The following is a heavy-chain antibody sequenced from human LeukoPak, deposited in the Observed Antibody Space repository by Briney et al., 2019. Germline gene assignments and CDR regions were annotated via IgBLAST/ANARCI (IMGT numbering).Heavy chain of an antibody. V-gene: IGHV4-4*09. CDR2: IYTSGST. Sequence: SETLSLTCTVSGGSISSYYWSWIRQPPGKGLEWIGYIYTSGSTNYNPSLKSRFTISVDTSKNQSSLKLSSVTAADTAVYYCARHPGFGELIVDYWGQETLVTVSS. CDR1: GGSISSYY. J-gene: IGHJ4*02. CDR3: ARHPGFGELIVDY. D-gene: IGHD3-10*01.